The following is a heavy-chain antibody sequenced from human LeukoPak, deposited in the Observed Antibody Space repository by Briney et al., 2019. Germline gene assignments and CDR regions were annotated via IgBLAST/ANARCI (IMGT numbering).Heavy chain of an antibody. D-gene: IGHD3-10*01. CDR3: ARGRGGPYYFDY. CDR1: GGSISSHY. J-gene: IGHJ4*02. Sequence: SETLSLTCTVSGGSISSHYWSWLRQPPGRGLEWIGNIYYSGSTNYNPSLNSRVTISVDTSKNQFSLKLSSVTAADTAVYYCARGRGGPYYFDYWGQGSLVTVSS. V-gene: IGHV4-59*11. CDR2: IYYSGST.